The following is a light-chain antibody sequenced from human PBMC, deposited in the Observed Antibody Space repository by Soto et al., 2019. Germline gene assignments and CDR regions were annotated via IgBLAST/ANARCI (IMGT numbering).Light chain of an antibody. CDR3: QQYDHYPIT. V-gene: IGKV1-5*03. CDR1: QNINNW. Sequence: DIQMTQSPSTLSASIGDRVTITCRASQNINNWLAWYQQKPGKAPKLLIYKASSLDSGVPSRFSGSGSGTDFTLTISSLQPDDLASYYCQQYDHYPITFGQGTRLESK. CDR2: KAS. J-gene: IGKJ5*01.